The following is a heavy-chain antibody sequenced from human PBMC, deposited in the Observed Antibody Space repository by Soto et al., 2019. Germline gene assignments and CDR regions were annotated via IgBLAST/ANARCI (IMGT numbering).Heavy chain of an antibody. CDR2: IYYTGST. CDR1: GGSISSSSYY. CDR3: ARGALVWFGAHDYYGMDV. D-gene: IGHD3-10*01. Sequence: SETLSLTCTVSGGSISSSSYYWGWIRQPPGKGLEWIGSIYYTGSTYYHPSLKSRVTISVDTSKNQLSLKLSSVTAADTAVYYCARGALVWFGAHDYYGMDVWGQGTTVTVSS. J-gene: IGHJ6*02. V-gene: IGHV4-39*01.